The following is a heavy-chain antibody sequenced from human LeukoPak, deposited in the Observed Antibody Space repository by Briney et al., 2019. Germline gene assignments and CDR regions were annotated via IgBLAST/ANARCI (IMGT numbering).Heavy chain of an antibody. V-gene: IGHV1-46*01. D-gene: IGHD3-9*01. CDR2: INPSGGST. CDR1: GYTFTSYY. Sequence: GASVKVSCKASGYTFTSYYMHWVRQAPGQGLEWMGIINPSGGSTSYAQKFQGRVTMTRDTSISTAYMELSRLRSDDTAVYYCARDRAPVLRYFDWSDAFDIWGQGTMVTVSS. J-gene: IGHJ3*02. CDR3: ARDRAPVLRYFDWSDAFDI.